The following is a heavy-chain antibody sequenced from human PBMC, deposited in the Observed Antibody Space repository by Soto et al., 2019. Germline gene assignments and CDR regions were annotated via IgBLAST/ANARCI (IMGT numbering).Heavy chain of an antibody. CDR1: GFTFTDYY. V-gene: IGHV3-11*06. Sequence: PGGSLRLSCAASGFTFTDYYMNWIRQAPGKGLEWVSHISGSQTYTDYADSVKGRFTISRDNDKNSVYLQMNGLRAEDTAVYFCARWYHYGSEGVDVWGQGTTVTVSS. J-gene: IGHJ6*02. CDR2: ISGSQTYT. D-gene: IGHD3-10*01. CDR3: ARWYHYGSEGVDV.